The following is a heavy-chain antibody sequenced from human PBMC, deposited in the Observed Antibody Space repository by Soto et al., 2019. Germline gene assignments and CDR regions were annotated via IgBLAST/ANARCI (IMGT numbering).Heavy chain of an antibody. CDR3: ARHKIQRGRFGPDHYYYYMDV. Sequence: SETLSLTCTVSGGSISSSSYYWGWIRQPPGKGLEWIGSIYYSGSTYYNPSLKSRVTISVDTSKNQFSLKLSSVTAADTAVYYCARHKIQRGRFGPDHYYYYMDVWGKGTTVTVSS. V-gene: IGHV4-39*01. CDR2: IYYSGST. CDR1: GGSISSSSYY. J-gene: IGHJ6*03. D-gene: IGHD3-10*01.